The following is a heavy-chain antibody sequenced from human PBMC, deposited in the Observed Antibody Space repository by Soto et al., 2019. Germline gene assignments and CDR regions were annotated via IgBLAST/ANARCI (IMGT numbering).Heavy chain of an antibody. J-gene: IGHJ4*02. CDR2: ISYTGST. CDR1: GGSISNYH. V-gene: IGHV4-59*01. CDR3: ARVAADAYWSGYDDY. D-gene: IGHD3-3*01. Sequence: QEQLQESGPRLVKPSETLSLTCSVSGGSISNYHWSWIRQPPGKGLEWIGYISYTGSTNYSPSLKSRVTMLLAPSKKQFSLTLSSVTAADTAVYYCARVAADAYWSGYDDYWGQGTLVTVSS.